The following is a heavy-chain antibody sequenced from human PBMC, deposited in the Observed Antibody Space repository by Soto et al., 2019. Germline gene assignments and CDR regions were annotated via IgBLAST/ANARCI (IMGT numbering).Heavy chain of an antibody. CDR1: GFTFSSYS. CDR3: AIYCSSTSCYGNFDY. CDR2: ISSSSSYI. Sequence: GGSLRLSCAASGFTFSSYSMNWVRQAPGKGLEWVSSISSSSSYIYYADSVKGRFTISRDNAKNSLYLQMNSLRAEDTAVYYCAIYCSSTSCYGNFDYWGQGTLVTVSS. D-gene: IGHD2-2*01. J-gene: IGHJ4*02. V-gene: IGHV3-21*01.